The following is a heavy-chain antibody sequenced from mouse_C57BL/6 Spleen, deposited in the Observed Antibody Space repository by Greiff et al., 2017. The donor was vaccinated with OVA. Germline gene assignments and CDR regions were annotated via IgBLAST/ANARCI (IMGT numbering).Heavy chain of an antibody. Sequence: VQLQQSGPELVKPGASVQIPCKASGYTFTDYNMDWVKQSHGTSLEWIGDINPNNGGTIYNQKFKGKATLTVDKSSSTAYMELRILTSEDTSVYYCARSSYDYDVSWFAYWGQGTLVTVSA. CDR2: INPNNGGT. V-gene: IGHV1-18*01. CDR1: GYTFTDYN. CDR3: ARSSYDYDVSWFAY. D-gene: IGHD2-4*01. J-gene: IGHJ3*01.